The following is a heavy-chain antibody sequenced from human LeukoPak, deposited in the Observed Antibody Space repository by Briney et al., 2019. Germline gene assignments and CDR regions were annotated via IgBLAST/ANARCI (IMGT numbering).Heavy chain of an antibody. J-gene: IGHJ4*02. D-gene: IGHD3-10*01. CDR2: IYYSGST. V-gene: IGHV4-31*03. CDR1: GGSISSGGYY. CDR3: ARSQPGSGSYYNY. Sequence: SETLSLTCTVSGGSISSGGYYWSWIRQHPGKGLEWIGYIYYSGSTYYNPSLKSRVTISVDTSKNQFSLKLSSVTAADTAVYYCARSQPGSGSYYNYWGQGTLVTVSS.